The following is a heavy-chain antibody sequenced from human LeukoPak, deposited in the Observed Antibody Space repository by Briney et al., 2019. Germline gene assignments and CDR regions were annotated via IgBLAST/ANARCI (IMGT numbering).Heavy chain of an antibody. V-gene: IGHV3-30*02. CDR2: IRYDGSEK. CDR3: AEGRTYYLASGSHYLDS. Sequence: GGSLGLSCEASGFTFNRYGMHWVRQAPGKGLEWVALIRYDGSEKYYADSVKGRFTIFRDNSKNTLYLQMNSLRADDTAVYYCAEGRTYYLASGSHYLDSWGQGTLVTVSS. J-gene: IGHJ4*02. CDR1: GFTFNRYG. D-gene: IGHD3-10*01.